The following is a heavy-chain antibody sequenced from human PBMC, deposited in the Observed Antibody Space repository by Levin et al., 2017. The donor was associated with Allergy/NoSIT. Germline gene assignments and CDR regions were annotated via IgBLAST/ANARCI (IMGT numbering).Heavy chain of an antibody. V-gene: IGHV3-23*01. CDR1: GFTFSSYA. D-gene: IGHD6-13*01. CDR2: ISGSGGST. CDR3: ANEPSSSSWYVRGNANTNY. J-gene: IGHJ4*02. Sequence: GGSLRLSCAASGFTFSSYAMSWVRQAPGKGLEWVSAISGSGGSTYYADSVKGRFTISRDNSKNTLYLQMNSLRAEDTAVYYCANEPSSSSWYVRGNANTNYWGQGTLVTVSS.